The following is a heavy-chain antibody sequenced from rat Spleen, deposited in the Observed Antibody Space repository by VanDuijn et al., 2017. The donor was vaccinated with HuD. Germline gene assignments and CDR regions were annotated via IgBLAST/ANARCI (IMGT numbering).Heavy chain of an antibody. CDR1: GFAFSDYY. V-gene: IGHV5-20*01. J-gene: IGHJ2*01. Sequence: EVQLAESGGGLVQPGRSLKLSCVVSGFAFSDYYMAWVRQAPTKGLEWVASISFDGVSTYYPDSVKGRFTISRDNAKSTLYLQMDSLRSEDTATYYCAKRGWYYFDYWGQGVMVTVSS. CDR2: ISFDGVST. CDR3: AKRGWYYFDY.